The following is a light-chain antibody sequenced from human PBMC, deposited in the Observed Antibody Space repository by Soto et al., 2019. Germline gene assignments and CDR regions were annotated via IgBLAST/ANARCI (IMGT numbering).Light chain of an antibody. CDR3: CSYADNGAWV. CDR1: GGDIGTYDL. V-gene: IGLV2-23*02. CDR2: EVN. J-gene: IGLJ3*02. Sequence: QSALTQPASVSGSPGQSITIACAGSGGDIGTYDLLSWYQQIPGKAPKLIIFEVNRRPSGVSDRFSGSKSGNTASLTSSGLQAEDEADFFCCSYADNGAWVFGGGTKLTVL.